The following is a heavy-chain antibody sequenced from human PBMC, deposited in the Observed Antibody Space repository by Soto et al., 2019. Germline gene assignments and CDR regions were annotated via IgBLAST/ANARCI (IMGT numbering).Heavy chain of an antibody. J-gene: IGHJ5*02. V-gene: IGHV4-59*12. D-gene: IGHD6-19*01. CDR1: GGSISSYY. CDR3: ARGVGGSGLNWFDP. Sequence: SETLSLTCTVSGGSISSYYWSWIRQPPEKGLEWIGYIYYSGSTNYNPSLKSRLTISVDRSKNQFSMKLGSVTAADTAVYYCARGVGGSGLNWFDPWGQGTLVTVSS. CDR2: IYYSGST.